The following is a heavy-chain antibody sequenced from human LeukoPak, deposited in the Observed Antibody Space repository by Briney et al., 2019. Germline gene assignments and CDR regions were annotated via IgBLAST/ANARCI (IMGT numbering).Heavy chain of an antibody. CDR3: ARAEYYDILTGPDY. J-gene: IGHJ4*02. Sequence: GGSLRLSCAASGFTFSSHAMSWVRQAPGKGLEWVSAISISGGSTYYADSVKGRFTISRDNAKNSLYLQMNSLRAEDTAVYYCARAEYYDILTGPDYWGQGTLVTVSS. CDR1: GFTFSSHA. V-gene: IGHV3-23*01. D-gene: IGHD3-9*01. CDR2: ISISGGST.